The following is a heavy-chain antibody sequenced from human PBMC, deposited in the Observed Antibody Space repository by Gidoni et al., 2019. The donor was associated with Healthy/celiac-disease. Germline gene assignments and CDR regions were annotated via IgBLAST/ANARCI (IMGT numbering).Heavy chain of an antibody. J-gene: IGHJ3*02. CDR3: ARDIVVVPAVTVDAFDI. V-gene: IGHV1-69*06. D-gene: IGHD2-2*01. CDR2: IIHIFGTA. Sequence: QVQLVQSWAEVKKPGSSVKVSCKASGGTFSRHAISWVRQAPGQGLEWMRGIIHIFGTANYAQKFQGRVTSTADKSTSTAYMELSSLRSEDTAVYYCARDIVVVPAVTVDAFDILGQGTMVTVSS. CDR1: GGTFSRHA.